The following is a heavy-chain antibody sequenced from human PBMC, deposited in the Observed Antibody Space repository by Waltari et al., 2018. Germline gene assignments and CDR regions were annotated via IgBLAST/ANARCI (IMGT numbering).Heavy chain of an antibody. CDR3: ARPSGFSRHFDY. CDR1: GLSLNYNY. J-gene: IGHJ4*02. D-gene: IGHD3-22*01. Sequence: VQLVETGGGLVQPGGALRVSCVACGLSLNYNYMRWVRRAPGKGLEWVSTIDSGGGTYYADSVKGRVTISRDTSKDTLYLQFNRLTAEDTAVYYCARPSGFSRHFDYWGRGTLVTVSS. V-gene: IGHV3-53*02. CDR2: IDSGGGT.